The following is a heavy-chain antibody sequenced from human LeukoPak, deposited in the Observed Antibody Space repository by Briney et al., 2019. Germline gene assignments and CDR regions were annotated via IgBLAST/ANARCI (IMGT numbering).Heavy chain of an antibody. D-gene: IGHD3-10*01. V-gene: IGHV1-46*01. CDR2: ITPSGGGT. J-gene: IGHJ4*02. CDR3: ARGRFGGQEGYFDS. CDR1: GYTFTSYS. Sequence: ASVKVSCKASGYTFTSYSIHWVRQAPGQGLQWMGIITPSGGGTNYAQNLQGRVIMTRDTSTSTVYMELSSLRSEDTAVYFCARGRFGGQEGYFDSWGREPWSPSPQ.